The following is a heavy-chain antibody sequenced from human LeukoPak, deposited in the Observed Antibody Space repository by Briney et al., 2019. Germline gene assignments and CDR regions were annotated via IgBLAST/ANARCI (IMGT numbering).Heavy chain of an antibody. Sequence: GGSLRLSCVASGFTFSSYEMNWVRQTPGKGLEWVSYISSSGRTAYYADSVRGRFTISRDNAKNSLYLQMNSLRAEDTALYYCARLGQKAAGPLALGLYYYYYMDVWGKGTTVTVSS. J-gene: IGHJ6*03. V-gene: IGHV3-48*03. CDR2: ISSSGRTA. D-gene: IGHD6-13*01. CDR1: GFTFSSYE. CDR3: ARLGQKAAGPLALGLYYYYYMDV.